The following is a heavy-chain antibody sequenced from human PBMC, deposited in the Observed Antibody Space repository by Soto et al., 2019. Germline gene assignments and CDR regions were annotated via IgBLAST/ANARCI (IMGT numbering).Heavy chain of an antibody. V-gene: IGHV1-69*08. Sequence: QDQLVQSGAEVKKPWSSVKVSLKTSGGIFSSHIFSWVREAPGQGVEWMGRIIPALGTATYAQKFQGRVTITADESATTVYMELNSLRSEDTAVYYCARPDFGDYWYFDLWGRGTLVTVSS. D-gene: IGHD4-17*01. CDR1: GGIFSSHI. CDR3: ARPDFGDYWYFDL. J-gene: IGHJ2*01. CDR2: IIPALGTA.